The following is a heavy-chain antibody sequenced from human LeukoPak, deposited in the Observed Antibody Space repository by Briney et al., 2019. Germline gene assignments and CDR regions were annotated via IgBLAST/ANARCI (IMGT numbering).Heavy chain of an antibody. J-gene: IGHJ4*02. CDR2: ISGSGFST. Sequence: GGSLRLSCAASGFTFSSYEMNWVRQAPGKGLEWVSGISGSGFSTYYADSVKGRFTISRDNSKNTLYLQMNSLRAEDTAVYYCAKTVVVAATPYYFDFWGQGTLVTVSS. CDR3: AKTVVVAATPYYFDF. V-gene: IGHV3-23*01. D-gene: IGHD2-15*01. CDR1: GFTFSSYE.